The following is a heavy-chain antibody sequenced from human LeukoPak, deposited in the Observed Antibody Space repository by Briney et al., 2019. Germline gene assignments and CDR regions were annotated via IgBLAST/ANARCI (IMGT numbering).Heavy chain of an antibody. D-gene: IGHD1-26*01. Sequence: GASVKVSCKASGYRFSASSMHWVRQAPGQGLEWMGLIYPGDSDTRYSPSFQGQVTISADKSISIAYLQWSSLKASDSAMYYCARRVPGGWEPFDYWGQGTLVTVSS. J-gene: IGHJ4*02. CDR3: ARRVPGGWEPFDY. V-gene: IGHV5-51*01. CDR1: GYRFSASS. CDR2: IYPGDSDT.